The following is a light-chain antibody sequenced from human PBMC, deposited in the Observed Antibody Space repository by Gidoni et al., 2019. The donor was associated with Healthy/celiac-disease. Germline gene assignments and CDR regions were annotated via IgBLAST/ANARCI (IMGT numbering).Light chain of an antibody. CDR3: QSYDSSLSVWV. CDR2: GNS. V-gene: IGLV1-40*01. CDR1: SSNIGAGYD. J-gene: IGLJ3*02. Sequence: QSVLTQPPSVSGAPGPRVTISCTGSSSNIGAGYDVHWYQQLPGTAPKLLIYGNSKRPSGVPDRFSGSKSGTSASLAITGLQAEDEADYYCQSYDSSLSVWVFGGGTKLTVL.